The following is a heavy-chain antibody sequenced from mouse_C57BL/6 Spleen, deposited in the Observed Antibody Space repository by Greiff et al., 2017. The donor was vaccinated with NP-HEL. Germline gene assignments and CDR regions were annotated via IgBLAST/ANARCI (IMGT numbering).Heavy chain of an antibody. J-gene: IGHJ1*03. V-gene: IGHV1-52*01. CDR3: ARYEGSYWYFDV. CDR2: IDPSDSET. CDR1: GYTFTSYW. Sequence: QVQLQQSGAELVRPGSSVKLSCKASGYTFTSYWMHWVKQRPIQGLEWIGNIDPSDSETHYNQKFKDKATLTVDKSSSTAYMQLSSLTSEDSAVYYCARYEGSYWYFDVWGTGTTVTVSS. D-gene: IGHD2-3*01.